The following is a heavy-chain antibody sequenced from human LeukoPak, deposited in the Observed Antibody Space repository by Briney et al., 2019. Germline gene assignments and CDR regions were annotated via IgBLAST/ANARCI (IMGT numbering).Heavy chain of an antibody. CDR3: ARDGFTGYVYS. D-gene: IGHD3-10*01. V-gene: IGHV3-21*01. CDR2: ISSSSYI. J-gene: IGHJ4*02. Sequence: GGSLRLSCAASGFTFSSYSMNWVRQASGKGLEWVSSISSSSYIYYADSVKGRFTISRDNAKNSLYLQMNSLRAEDTAVYYCARDGFTGYVYSWGQGTLVTVSS. CDR1: GFTFSSYS.